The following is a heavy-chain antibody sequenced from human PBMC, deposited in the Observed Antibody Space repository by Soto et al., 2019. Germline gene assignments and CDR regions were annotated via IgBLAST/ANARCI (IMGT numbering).Heavy chain of an antibody. CDR3: ARPYISSWYIL. J-gene: IGHJ4*02. D-gene: IGHD6-13*01. CDR1: GFTFSDYY. CDR2: ISNSGSTT. V-gene: IGHV3-11*01. Sequence: QVQVVESGGGLVQPGGSLTLSCAASGFTFSDYYMAWIRQAPGKGLQWVTYISNSGSTTYYADSVKGRFTVSRDNTENSLYLHMSSLRAEDTAMYFCARPYISSWYILWGQGTLVTVSS.